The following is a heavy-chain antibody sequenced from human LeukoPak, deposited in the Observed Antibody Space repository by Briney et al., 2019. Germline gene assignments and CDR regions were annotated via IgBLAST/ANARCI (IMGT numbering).Heavy chain of an antibody. D-gene: IGHD3-10*01. CDR1: GGSISSSSYY. J-gene: IGHJ3*02. CDR3: ARQSMVRGVTDAFDI. Sequence: SETLSLTCTVSGGSISSSSYYWGWIRQPPGKGLEWIGSIYYSGSTYYTPSLKSRVTISVDTSKNQCSLKLSSVTAADTAVYYCARQSMVRGVTDAFDIWGQGTMVTVSS. V-gene: IGHV4-39*01. CDR2: IYYSGST.